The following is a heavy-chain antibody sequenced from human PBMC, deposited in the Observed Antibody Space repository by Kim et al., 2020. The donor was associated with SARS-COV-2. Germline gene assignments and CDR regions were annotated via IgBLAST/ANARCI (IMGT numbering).Heavy chain of an antibody. V-gene: IGHV1-69*13. CDR1: GGTFSSYA. Sequence: SVKVSCKASGGTFSSYAISWVRQAPGQGLEWMGGIIPIFGTANYAQKFQGRVTITADESTSTAYMELSSLRSEDTAVYYCASRDFNRLLWFGELLLPDYYYYYGMDVWGQGTTVTVSS. D-gene: IGHD3-10*01. J-gene: IGHJ6*02. CDR2: IIPIFGTA. CDR3: ASRDFNRLLWFGELLLPDYYYYYGMDV.